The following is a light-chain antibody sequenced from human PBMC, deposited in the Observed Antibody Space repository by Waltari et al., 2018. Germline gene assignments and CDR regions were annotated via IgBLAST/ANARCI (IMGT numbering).Light chain of an antibody. CDR3: AAWDDALDGYV. CDR2: SNN. V-gene: IGLV1-44*01. CDR1: RSNIGSNP. J-gene: IGLJ1*01. Sequence: QSVLIQPPSASGTPGQRVTISCSGSRSNIGSNPVNWYQQFPGTAPKLRIHSNNQRPSGGPDRFSGSKSGTSASLAISGLQSEDEADYYCAAWDDALDGYVFGAGTKVTVL.